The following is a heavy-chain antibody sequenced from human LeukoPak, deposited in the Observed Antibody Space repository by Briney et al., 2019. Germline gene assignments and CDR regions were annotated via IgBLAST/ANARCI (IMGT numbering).Heavy chain of an antibody. CDR3: ARHPSSSSRDRFDY. CDR1: GYRFATYW. CDR2: IYPGDSDT. V-gene: IGHV5-51*01. Sequence: GESLKISCQGSGYRFATYWIGWVRQMPGKGLEWMGIIYPGDSDTRYSPSFQGQVTISADESISTAHLQWSSLKALDTAMYYCARHPSSSSRDRFDYWGQGTLVTVSS. J-gene: IGHJ4*02. D-gene: IGHD6-13*01.